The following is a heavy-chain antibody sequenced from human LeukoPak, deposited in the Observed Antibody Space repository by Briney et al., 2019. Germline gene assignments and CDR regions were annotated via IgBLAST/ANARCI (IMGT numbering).Heavy chain of an antibody. D-gene: IGHD3-16*01. CDR1: GGSISSSSYY. Sequence: ETLSLTCTVSGGSISSSSYYWGWIRQPPGKGLEWVSGISGSGGSTYYADSVKGRFTISRDNSKITLYLRMNSLKAEDTAVYYCAKTGGSTSHPADWGQGTLVTVSS. J-gene: IGHJ4*02. CDR3: AKTGGSTSHPAD. CDR2: ISGSGGST. V-gene: IGHV3-23*01.